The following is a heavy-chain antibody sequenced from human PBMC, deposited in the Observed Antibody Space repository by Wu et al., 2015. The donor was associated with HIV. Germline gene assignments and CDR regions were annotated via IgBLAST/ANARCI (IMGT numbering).Heavy chain of an antibody. Sequence: QVQLVQSGTEVKKPGASVKVSCQASGYTFTDYYIHWVRQAPGQGLEWMGWINPDSGATNYLQNFQGRVTVTRDTSINSIYIDLSGLRFDDTAVYYCARAKNDFWSGSFFDYWARELWSPSPQ. CDR3: ARAKNDFWSGSFFDY. CDR1: GYTFTDYY. J-gene: IGHJ4*02. V-gene: IGHV1-2*02. CDR2: INPDSGAT. D-gene: IGHD3-3*01.